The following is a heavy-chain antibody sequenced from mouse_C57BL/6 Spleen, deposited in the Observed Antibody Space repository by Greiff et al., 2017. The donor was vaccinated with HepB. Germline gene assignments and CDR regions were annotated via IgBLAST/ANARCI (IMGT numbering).Heavy chain of an antibody. J-gene: IGHJ4*01. CDR2: ISSGGSYT. CDR1: GFTFSSYG. D-gene: IGHD2-12*01. V-gene: IGHV5-6*02. Sequence: DVMLVESGGDLVKPGGSLKLSCAASGFTFSSYGMSWVRQTPDKRLEWVATISSGGSYTYYPDSVKGRFTITRDNAKNTLYLQMSSLKSEDTAMYYCARDYNDPYAMDYWGQGTSVTVSS. CDR3: ARDYNDPYAMDY.